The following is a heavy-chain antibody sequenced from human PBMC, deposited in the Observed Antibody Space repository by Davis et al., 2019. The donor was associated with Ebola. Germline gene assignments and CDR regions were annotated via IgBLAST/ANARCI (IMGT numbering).Heavy chain of an antibody. Sequence: AASVKVSCKASGYIFTSYDINWVRQATGQGLEWMGWMNPNSGNTGYARKFQDRVTMTRDTSMNTAYMELSSLRSEDTAVYYCARRRWSSGGCIFSWGQGTMVTVSS. D-gene: IGHD2-15*01. J-gene: IGHJ3*01. CDR2: MNPNSGNT. V-gene: IGHV1-8*01. CDR3: ARRRWSSGGCIFS. CDR1: GYIFTSYD.